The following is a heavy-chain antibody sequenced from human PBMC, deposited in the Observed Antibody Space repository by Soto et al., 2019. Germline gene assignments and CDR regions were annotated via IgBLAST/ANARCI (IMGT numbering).Heavy chain of an antibody. CDR1: GFTFSSYG. CDR2: ISYDGSNK. CDR3: ANHPLAPVANNYYYGMDV. V-gene: IGHV3-30*18. Sequence: QAQLVESGGGVVQPGRSLRLSCAASGFTFSSYGMHWVRQAPGKGLEWVAVISYDGSNKYYADSVKGRFTISRDNSKNTLYLQMNSLRAEDTAVYYCANHPLAPVANNYYYGMDVWGQGTTVTVSS. J-gene: IGHJ6*02. D-gene: IGHD2-2*01.